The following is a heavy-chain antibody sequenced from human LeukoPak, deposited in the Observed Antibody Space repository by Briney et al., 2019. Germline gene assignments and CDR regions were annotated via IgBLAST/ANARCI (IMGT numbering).Heavy chain of an antibody. V-gene: IGHV4-39*01. CDR2: IYYSGST. CDR3: ARHAARGIRFLEWLLEFDY. J-gene: IGHJ4*02. Sequence: SETLSLTCTVSGGSIRSSRHSWGWVRQPPGKGLEWVGSIYYSGSTYYNPSLKSRVTISVDTSKNQFSLKLSSVTAADTAAYYCARHAARGIRFLEWLLEFDYWGQGTLVTV. CDR1: GGSIRSSRHS. D-gene: IGHD3-3*01.